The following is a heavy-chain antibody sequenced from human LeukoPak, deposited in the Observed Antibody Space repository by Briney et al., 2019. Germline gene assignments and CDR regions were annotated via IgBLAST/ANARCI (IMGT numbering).Heavy chain of an antibody. D-gene: IGHD1-26*01. V-gene: IGHV3-74*01. CDR3: AKEEWELLDY. J-gene: IGHJ4*02. Sequence: PGGSLRLSCAASGFTFSNYWMHWVRQAPGKGLVWVSRINSDGINTSHADSVKGRFTISRDNSKNTLYLQMNSLRAEDTAVYYCAKEEWELLDYWGQGTLVTVSS. CDR1: GFTFSNYW. CDR2: INSDGINT.